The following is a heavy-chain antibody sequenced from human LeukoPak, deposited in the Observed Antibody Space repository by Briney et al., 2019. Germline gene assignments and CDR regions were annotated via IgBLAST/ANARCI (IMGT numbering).Heavy chain of an antibody. D-gene: IGHD2-15*01. CDR1: GGTFTSYA. CDR3: ARESPDCSGGSCFSGAFDI. J-gene: IGHJ3*02. Sequence: GASVKVSCKASGGTFTSYAISWVRQAPGQGLEWMGRIIPIFGTASYAQKFQGRVTITTDESTSTAYMELSSLRSEDTAVYYCARESPDCSGGSCFSGAFDIWGQGTMVTVSS. V-gene: IGHV1-69*05. CDR2: IIPIFGTA.